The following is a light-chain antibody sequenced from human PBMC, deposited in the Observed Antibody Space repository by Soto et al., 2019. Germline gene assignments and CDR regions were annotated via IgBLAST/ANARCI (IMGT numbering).Light chain of an antibody. CDR2: EVS. J-gene: IGLJ1*01. CDR1: SSDVVEYKF. CDR3: SSYTSKSSYV. V-gene: IGLV2-14*01. Sequence: QSALTQPASVSGSPGQSITVSCTGSSSDVVEYKFVSWYQQHPGEAPRVIIYEVSNRPSGVSNRFSGSKSGNTASLTISGLQTEDEADYYCSSYTSKSSYVFGTGTKLTVL.